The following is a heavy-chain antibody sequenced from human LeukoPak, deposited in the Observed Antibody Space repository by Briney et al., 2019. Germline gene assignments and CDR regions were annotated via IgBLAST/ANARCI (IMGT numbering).Heavy chain of an antibody. Sequence: ASVKVSCKASGYTFTSYGISWVRQAPGQGLELMGWISAYNGNTNYAQKLQGRVTMTTDTSTSTAYMELRSLRSDDTAVYYCARVTPGGYEGFDWLENFDYWGQGTLVTVSS. CDR1: GYTFTSYG. J-gene: IGHJ4*02. V-gene: IGHV1-18*04. D-gene: IGHD3-9*01. CDR3: ARVTPGGYEGFDWLENFDY. CDR2: ISAYNGNT.